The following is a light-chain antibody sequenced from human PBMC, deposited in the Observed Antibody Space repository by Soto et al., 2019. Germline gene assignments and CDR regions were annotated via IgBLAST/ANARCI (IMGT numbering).Light chain of an antibody. CDR2: LGS. J-gene: IGKJ4*01. CDR1: QSLLHSSGRYY. CDR3: IQALQTPFT. V-gene: IGKV2-28*01. Sequence: IGMTQSPLSLPVTPEEPASISCRSSQSLLHSSGRYYLDWYLQKPGQSPQLLIYLGSHRASGVPDRFSGSGSGTDFTLTISRVEAEDVGIYYCIQALQTPFTFGGGTRVEIK.